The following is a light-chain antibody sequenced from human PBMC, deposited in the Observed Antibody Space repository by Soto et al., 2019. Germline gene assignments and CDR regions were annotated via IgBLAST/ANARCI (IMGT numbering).Light chain of an antibody. CDR3: QHWHDYSWT. Sequence: DIQMTQSPSTLSASVGDRVTITCRASQSISIWLAWYQQKPGKDPNLLIYKTSSLETGVPSRFSGSGSGTEFTLTISSLQPDDFATYYCQHWHDYSWTFDQGTKVEVK. V-gene: IGKV1-5*03. CDR1: QSISIW. CDR2: KTS. J-gene: IGKJ1*01.